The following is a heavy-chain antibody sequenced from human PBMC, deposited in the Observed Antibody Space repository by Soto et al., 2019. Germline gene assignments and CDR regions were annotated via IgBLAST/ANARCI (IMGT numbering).Heavy chain of an antibody. CDR3: AADYRGSPWSA. D-gene: IGHD3-10*01. CDR1: GFTFTSSA. V-gene: IGHV1-58*01. Sequence: SVKVSCKASGFTFTSSAVQWVRQARGQRLEWIGWIVVGSGNTNYAQKFQERVTITRDMSTSTAYMELSSLRSEATAVYYCAADYRGSPWSAWGQGTLVTVSS. CDR2: IVVGSGNT. J-gene: IGHJ5*02.